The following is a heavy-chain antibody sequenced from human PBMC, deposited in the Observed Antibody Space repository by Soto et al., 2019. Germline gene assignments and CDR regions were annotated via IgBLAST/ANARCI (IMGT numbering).Heavy chain of an antibody. J-gene: IGHJ6*02. CDR3: ARAGGGMEV. V-gene: IGHV3-74*03. Sequence: GGSLRLSCATSGFTFSAYSMYWVRQAPGKGLVWVSRINNDGSSITYAGSVKGRFTSSRDNAKNPLYLQMNSLRVEDSAVYYCARAGGGMEVWGQGTTVTVSS. CDR1: GFTFSAYS. CDR2: INNDGSSI.